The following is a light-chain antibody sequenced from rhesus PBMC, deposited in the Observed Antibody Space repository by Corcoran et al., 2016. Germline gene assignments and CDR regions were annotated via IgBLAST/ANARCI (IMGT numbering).Light chain of an antibody. CDR3: QQRNSYPLT. Sequence: DIQLTQSPSSLSASVGDRVTITCRASQDISSYLAWYQPKSGKAPKLLINDAFNLQSGVPSRFSGSGSGTGFTLTISSLQPEDFATYYCQQRNSYPLTFGGGTKVEIK. CDR2: DAF. J-gene: IGKJ4*01. V-gene: IGKV1-38*01. CDR1: QDISSY.